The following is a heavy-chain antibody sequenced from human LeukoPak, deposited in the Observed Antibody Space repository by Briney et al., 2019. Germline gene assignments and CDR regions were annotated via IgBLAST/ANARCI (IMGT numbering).Heavy chain of an antibody. CDR3: ARSATYYYDSSGYYFEY. J-gene: IGHJ4*02. V-gene: IGHV4-59*01. CDR1: GGSISSYY. Sequence: PSETLSLTCTVSGGSISSYYWSWIRQPPGKGLEWIGYIYYSGSTNYNPSLKSRVTISVDTSKNQFSLKLSSVTAADTAVYYCARSATYYYDSSGYYFEYWGQGTLVTVSS. D-gene: IGHD3-22*01. CDR2: IYYSGST.